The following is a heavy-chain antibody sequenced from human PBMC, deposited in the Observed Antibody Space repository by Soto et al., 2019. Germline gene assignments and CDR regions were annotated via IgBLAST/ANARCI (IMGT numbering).Heavy chain of an antibody. CDR2: IIPIFGTA. CDR1: GGTFSSYA. Sequence: GPSVKVSCKASGGTFSSYAISWVRQAPGQGLEWMGGIIPIFGTANYAQKFQGRVTITADESTSTAYMELSSLRSEDTAVYYCARAFLDYDSSGYSRFDYWGRGTLVTVSS. CDR3: ARAFLDYDSSGYSRFDY. V-gene: IGHV1-69*13. D-gene: IGHD3-22*01. J-gene: IGHJ4*02.